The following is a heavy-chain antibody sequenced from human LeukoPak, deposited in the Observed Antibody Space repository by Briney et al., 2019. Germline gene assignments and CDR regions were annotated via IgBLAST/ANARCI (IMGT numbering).Heavy chain of an antibody. CDR2: ISYDGSNK. Sequence: PGGSLRLSCAASGFTFSSYAMHWVRQAPGKGLEWVAVISYDGSNKYYADSVKGRFTISRDNSKNTLYLQMNSPRAEDTAVYYCARALRYCSSTSCYYFDYWGQGTLVTVSS. CDR3: ARALRYCSSTSCYYFDY. V-gene: IGHV3-30*04. J-gene: IGHJ4*02. D-gene: IGHD2-2*01. CDR1: GFTFSSYA.